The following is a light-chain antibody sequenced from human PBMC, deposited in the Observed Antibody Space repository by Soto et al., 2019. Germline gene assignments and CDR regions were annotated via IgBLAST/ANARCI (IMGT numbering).Light chain of an antibody. CDR3: QQCAHSPLT. CDR1: QTIGNNY. CDR2: DAY. V-gene: IGKV3-20*01. Sequence: EIVLTQSPGTLSLSPGERATLSCRASQTIGNNYLAWYQQKPGQPPRLLIYDAYNRATGIPDRFSGSGSGTDFTLTISRLEPEDFAVYFCQQCAHSPLTFGGGTRVEIK. J-gene: IGKJ4*01.